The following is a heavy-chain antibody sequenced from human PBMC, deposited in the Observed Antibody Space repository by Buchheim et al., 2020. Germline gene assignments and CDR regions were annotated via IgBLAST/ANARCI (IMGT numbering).Heavy chain of an antibody. D-gene: IGHD1-26*01. J-gene: IGHJ4*02. CDR3: ARDGGELLVGGFDY. CDR1: GFTFSSYW. Sequence: EVQLVESGGGLVQPGGSLRLSCAASGFTFSSYWMTWVRQAPGKGLEWVANIKQDGSEKHYVDSVKGRFTISRDNAKNALYLQMNSLRAEDTAVYYCARDGGELLVGGFDYWGQGTL. V-gene: IGHV3-7*01. CDR2: IKQDGSEK.